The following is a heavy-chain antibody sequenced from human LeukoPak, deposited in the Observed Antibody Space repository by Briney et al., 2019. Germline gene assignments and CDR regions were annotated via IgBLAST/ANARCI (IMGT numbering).Heavy chain of an antibody. CDR2: IGTAGDT. CDR3: ARSRSGHNAFDI. V-gene: IGHV3-13*01. Sequence: GGPLRLSCAASGFTFSSYDMHWVRQATGKGLEWVSAIGTAGDTYYPGSVKGRFTISRENAKNSLYLQMNSLRAGDTAVYYCARSRSGHNAFDIWGQGTMVTVSS. J-gene: IGHJ3*02. D-gene: IGHD2-15*01. CDR1: GFTFSSYD.